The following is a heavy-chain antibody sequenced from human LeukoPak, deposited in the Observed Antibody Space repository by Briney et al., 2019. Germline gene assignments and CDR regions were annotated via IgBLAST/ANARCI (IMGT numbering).Heavy chain of an antibody. CDR1: GGSFSGYY. D-gene: IGHD3-3*01. CDR2: INHSGST. CDR3: ARGVTIFGVVIRSYYYYYMDV. V-gene: IGHV4-34*01. Sequence: SETLSLTCAVYGGSFSGYYWSWIRQPPGKGLEWIGEINHSGSTNYNPSLKSRVTISVDTSKNQFSLKLSSVTAADTAVYYCARGVTIFGVVIRSYYYYYMDVWGKGTTVTVPS. J-gene: IGHJ6*03.